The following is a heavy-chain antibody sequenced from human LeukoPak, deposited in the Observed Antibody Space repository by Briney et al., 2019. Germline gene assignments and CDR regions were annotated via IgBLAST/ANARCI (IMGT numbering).Heavy chain of an antibody. D-gene: IGHD6-13*01. J-gene: IGHJ4*02. Sequence: SETLSLTCTVSGGSISSYYWSWIRQPPGKGLEWIGYMYYSGSTNYNPSLKSRVTISVDTSKNQFSLKLSSVTAADTAVYYCASQGESSPGVIAHPFDYWGQGTLVNVS. CDR3: ASQGESSPGVIAHPFDY. CDR1: GGSISSYY. V-gene: IGHV4-59*08. CDR2: MYYSGST.